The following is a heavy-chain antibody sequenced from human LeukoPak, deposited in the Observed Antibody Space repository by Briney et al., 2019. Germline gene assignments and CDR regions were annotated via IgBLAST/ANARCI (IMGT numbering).Heavy chain of an antibody. Sequence: GGSLRLSCAASGFTFSSYAMSWVRQAPGKGLEWVSAISGSGGSTYYADSVKGRFTISRDNSKNTLYLQMNGLRAEDTAVYCCAKMVAVVEPAFDYWGQGTLVTVSS. J-gene: IGHJ4*02. D-gene: IGHD3-22*01. CDR3: AKMVAVVEPAFDY. CDR2: ISGSGGST. CDR1: GFTFSSYA. V-gene: IGHV3-23*01.